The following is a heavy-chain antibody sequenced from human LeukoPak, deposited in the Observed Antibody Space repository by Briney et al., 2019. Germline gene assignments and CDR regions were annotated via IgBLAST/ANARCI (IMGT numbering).Heavy chain of an antibody. Sequence: SETLSLTCTVSGGSISTYYWSWIRQPPGKGLEWIGYIYNSGSTNYNPSLKSRVTISVDTSKNQFSLRLSSVTAADTAVYYCARENSNSWYLDYWGQGTLVTVSS. J-gene: IGHJ4*02. V-gene: IGHV4-59*01. D-gene: IGHD6-13*01. CDR1: GGSISTYY. CDR3: ARENSNSWYLDY. CDR2: IYNSGST.